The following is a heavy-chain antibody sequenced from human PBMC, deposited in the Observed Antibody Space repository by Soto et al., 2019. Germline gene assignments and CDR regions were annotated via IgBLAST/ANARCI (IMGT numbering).Heavy chain of an antibody. V-gene: IGHV4-59*01. CDR1: GGSISSYY. Sequence: SETLSLTCTVSGGSISSYYWSWIRQPPGKGLEWIGYIYYSGSTNYNPSLKSRVTISVDTSKNQFSLKLSSVTAADTAVYYCASSRSNFDWTGFDYWGQGTLVTVSS. CDR2: IYYSGST. D-gene: IGHD3-9*01. J-gene: IGHJ4*02. CDR3: ASSRSNFDWTGFDY.